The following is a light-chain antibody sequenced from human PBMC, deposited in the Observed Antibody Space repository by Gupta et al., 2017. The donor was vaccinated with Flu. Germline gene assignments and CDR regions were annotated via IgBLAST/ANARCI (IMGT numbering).Light chain of an antibody. CDR1: SSDVGSYNL. CDR2: EGS. Sequence: QSALTQPASVSGSPGQSITISCTGTSSDVGSYNLVSWYQQHPGKAPKLMIYEGSKRPSGVSNRFSGSKSGNTASLTISGLQAEDEADYYCCSYEGSSTSYVLGTGTKVTVL. CDR3: CSYEGSSTSYV. J-gene: IGLJ1*01. V-gene: IGLV2-23*01.